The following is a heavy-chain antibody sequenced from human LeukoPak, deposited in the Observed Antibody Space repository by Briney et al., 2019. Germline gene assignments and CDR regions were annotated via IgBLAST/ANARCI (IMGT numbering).Heavy chain of an antibody. CDR1: GGSISSYY. J-gene: IGHJ4*02. V-gene: IGHV4-4*07. CDR2: VHTSESP. CDR3: ARGFSGSRYFDY. Sequence: SETLSLTCTVSGGSISSYYWSWIRQPAGKGLEWIGRVHTSESPNYNPSLKSRVTISVDTSKNQFSLKLTSLTAADTAVYYCARGFSGSRYFDYWGQGTLVTVSS. D-gene: IGHD1-26*01.